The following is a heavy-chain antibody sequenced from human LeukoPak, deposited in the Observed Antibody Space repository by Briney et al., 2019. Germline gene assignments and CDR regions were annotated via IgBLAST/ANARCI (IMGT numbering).Heavy chain of an antibody. Sequence: GGSLRLSCVASGFTFSDAYMSWVRQAPGEGLERVGRIKSKNDGGTIDYAAPVKGRFTISRDDSRNTLYLQMNSLKTEDTAVYYCTTDAGYDSRWYNDWGQGSLVTVSS. CDR3: TTDAGYDSRWYND. CDR2: IKSKNDGGTI. D-gene: IGHD6-13*01. V-gene: IGHV3-15*01. J-gene: IGHJ4*02. CDR1: GFTFSDAY.